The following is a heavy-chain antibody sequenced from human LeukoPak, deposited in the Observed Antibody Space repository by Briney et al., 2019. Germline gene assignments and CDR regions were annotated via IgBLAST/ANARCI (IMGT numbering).Heavy chain of an antibody. CDR1: GGSISSYY. J-gene: IGHJ4*02. CDR2: IYYSGST. CDR3: ARAAREMATTPDFDY. Sequence: SETLSLTCTVSGGSISSYYWSWIRQPPGKGLEWIGYIYYSGSTNYNPSLKSRVTISVDTSKNQFSLKLSSVTAADTAVYYCARAAREMATTPDFDYWGQGTLVTVSS. V-gene: IGHV4-59*01. D-gene: IGHD5-24*01.